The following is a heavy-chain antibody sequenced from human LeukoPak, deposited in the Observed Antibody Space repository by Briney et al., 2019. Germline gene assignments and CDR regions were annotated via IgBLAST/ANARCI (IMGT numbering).Heavy chain of an antibody. CDR2: INIDGSTT. V-gene: IGHV3-74*01. D-gene: IGHD1-26*01. Sequence: GGSLRLSCAASGFTFSSYWMHWVRQAPGKGLAWVSRINIDGSTTNYADSVKGRFTISRDNAKNTLYLQMNSLRAEDTAVYYCARGVSGSYGKFDYWGQGTLVTVSS. J-gene: IGHJ4*02. CDR1: GFTFSSYW. CDR3: ARGVSGSYGKFDY.